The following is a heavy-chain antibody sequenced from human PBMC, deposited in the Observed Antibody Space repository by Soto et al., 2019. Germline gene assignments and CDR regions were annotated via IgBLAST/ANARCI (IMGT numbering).Heavy chain of an antibody. V-gene: IGHV4-59*08. CDR3: ASLMIRRGTRSTLFPARGSSDL. Sequence: SETLSLTCTVSGGSISSYYWSWIRQPPGKGLEWIGYIYYSGSTNYNPSLKSRVTISVDTSKNQFSLKLNSMTAADTAVYYCASLMIRRGTRSTLFPARGSSDL. CDR2: IYYSGST. J-gene: IGHJ2*01. CDR1: GGSISSYY. D-gene: IGHD2-15*01.